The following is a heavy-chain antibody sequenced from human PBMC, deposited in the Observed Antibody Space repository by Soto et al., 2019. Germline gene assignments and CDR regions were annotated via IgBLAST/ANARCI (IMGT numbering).Heavy chain of an antibody. CDR3: ARKRGYSYGYSGFGDAFDI. CDR2: IYPGDSDT. Sequence: GESLKISCKGSGYSFTSYWIGWVRQMPGKGLEWMGIIYPGDSDTRYSPSFQGQVTISADKSISTAYLQWSSLKASDTAMYYCARKRGYSYGYSGFGDAFDIWGQGTMVTVSS. D-gene: IGHD5-18*01. J-gene: IGHJ3*02. CDR1: GYSFTSYW. V-gene: IGHV5-51*01.